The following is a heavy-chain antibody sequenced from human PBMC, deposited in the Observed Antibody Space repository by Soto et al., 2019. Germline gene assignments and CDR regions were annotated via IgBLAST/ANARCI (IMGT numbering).Heavy chain of an antibody. CDR2: VRSKTDGGTA. D-gene: IGHD6-19*01. CDR3: TTDGGSDWSGAHY. J-gene: IGHJ4*02. CDR1: GFTFTNAG. V-gene: IGHV3-15*07. Sequence: EVQLVESGGGLVKPGGSLRLSCAASGFTFTNAGMNWFRQTPGKGLEWVGRVRSKTDGGTADYSAPVKGRFTISRDESKDTLYLQMNSLETEDTGLYYCTTDGGSDWSGAHYWGQGTLVTVSP.